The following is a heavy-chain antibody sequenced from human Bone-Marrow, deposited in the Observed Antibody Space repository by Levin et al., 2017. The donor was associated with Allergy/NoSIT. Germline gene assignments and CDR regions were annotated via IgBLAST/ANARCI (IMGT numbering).Heavy chain of an antibody. V-gene: IGHV3-23*01. CDR2: ISYSGDAT. CDR1: GFTFSTCP. Sequence: QPGGSLRLSCAASGFTFSTCPMSWVRQAPGKGLEWVSTISYSGDATYYADSVKGRFTISRDNSRNTLYLQMNSLRAEDTAVFYCAKDDGFKWEIRDNLDYWGQGTLITVSS. D-gene: IGHD1-26*01. CDR3: AKDDGFKWEIRDNLDY. J-gene: IGHJ4*02.